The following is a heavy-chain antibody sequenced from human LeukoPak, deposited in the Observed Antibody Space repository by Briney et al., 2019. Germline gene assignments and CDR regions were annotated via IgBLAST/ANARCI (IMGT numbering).Heavy chain of an antibody. CDR1: GGSISSSSYY. D-gene: IGHD6-19*01. J-gene: IGHJ4*02. V-gene: IGHV4-39*07. Sequence: PSETLSLTCTVSGGSISSSSYYWGWIRQPPGKGLEWIGSIYYSGSTYYNPSLKSRVTISVDTSKNQFSLKLSSVTAADTAVYYCARGKWLATGYFDYWGQGTLVTVSS. CDR3: ARGKWLATGYFDY. CDR2: IYYSGST.